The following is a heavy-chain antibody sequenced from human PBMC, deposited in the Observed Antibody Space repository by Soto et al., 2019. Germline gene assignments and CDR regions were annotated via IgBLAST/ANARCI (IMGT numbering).Heavy chain of an antibody. D-gene: IGHD6-13*01. Sequence: QVTLKESGPVLVKPAETLTLTCTVSGFSLSNTLMGVSWIRQPPGRALERLAHIFSNDEASYSTSLRSRLTISKDTSKSQVVLTMTNMDPVDTGTYYCARIEGSRGFDPWGQGTLVTVSS. J-gene: IGHJ5*02. CDR2: IFSNDEA. CDR3: ARIEGSRGFDP. V-gene: IGHV2-26*01. CDR1: GFSLSNTLMG.